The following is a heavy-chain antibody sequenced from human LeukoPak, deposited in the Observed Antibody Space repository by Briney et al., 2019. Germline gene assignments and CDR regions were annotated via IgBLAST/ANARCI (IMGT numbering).Heavy chain of an antibody. V-gene: IGHV1-3*01. CDR2: INAGNGNT. D-gene: IGHD6-13*01. Sequence: ASVKVSCTASGYTFTSYAMHWVRQAPGQRLEWMGWINAGNGNTKYSQKFQGRVTITRDTSASTAYMELSSLRSEDTAVYYCARVAAAGSTLFDPWGQGTLVTVSS. CDR3: ARVAAAGSTLFDP. J-gene: IGHJ5*02. CDR1: GYTFTSYA.